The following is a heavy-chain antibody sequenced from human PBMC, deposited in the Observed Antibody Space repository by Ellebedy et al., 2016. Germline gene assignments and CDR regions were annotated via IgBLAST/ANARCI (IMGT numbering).Heavy chain of an antibody. CDR1: GFTFSRYA. D-gene: IGHD2-15*01. J-gene: IGHJ6*03. Sequence: GESLKISCAASGFTFSRYAIYWVRRAPGKGLEWVAAILHDATEEYYADSVKGRFTISRDNSRNSLYLQMRSLRADDTAVYYCANPGGMVVGNSYIDVWGKGTTVVVSS. V-gene: IGHV3-30*04. CDR2: ILHDATEE. CDR3: ANPGGMVVGNSYIDV.